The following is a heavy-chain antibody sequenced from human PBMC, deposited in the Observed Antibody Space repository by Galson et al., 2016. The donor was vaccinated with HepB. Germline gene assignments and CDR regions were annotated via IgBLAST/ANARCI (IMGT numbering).Heavy chain of an antibody. V-gene: IGHV1-46*01. Sequence: SVKVSCKASGYIISSYMHWVRQAPGQGLEWMGIINPSGGSTSYAQKFQDRVTMTRDTSTSTVYMELISLRSEDTAVYFCARDEGYCSGGSCYKSAFDIWGQGTMDTVPS. CDR3: ARDEGYCSGGSCYKSAFDI. J-gene: IGHJ3*02. CDR2: INPSGGST. CDR1: GYIISSY. D-gene: IGHD2-15*01.